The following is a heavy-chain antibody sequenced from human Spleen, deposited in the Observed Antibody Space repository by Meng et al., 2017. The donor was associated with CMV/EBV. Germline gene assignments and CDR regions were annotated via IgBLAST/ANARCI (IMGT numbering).Heavy chain of an antibody. V-gene: IGHV3-74*01. CDR3: ARGGITGTTR. Sequence: GESLKISCAASGFTFSSYWMHWVRQAPGKGLVWVSCINSDGSSTSYADSVKGRFTISRDNAKNTLYLQMNSLRAEDTAVYYCARGGITGTTRWGQGTLVTVSS. CDR2: INSDGSST. J-gene: IGHJ4*02. CDR1: GFTFSSYW. D-gene: IGHD1-7*01.